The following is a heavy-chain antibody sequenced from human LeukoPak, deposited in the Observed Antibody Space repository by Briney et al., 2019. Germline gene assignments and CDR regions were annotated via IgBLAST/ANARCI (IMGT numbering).Heavy chain of an antibody. Sequence: SETLSLTCTVSGGSISSYYWSWIRQPPGKGLEWIGYIYYSGSTNYNPSLKSRVTISVDTSKNQFSLKLGSVTAADTAMYYCAKSGGYGLIDYWGQGTLVTVSS. V-gene: IGHV4-59*08. J-gene: IGHJ4*02. CDR3: AKSGGYGLIDY. CDR1: GGSISSYY. CDR2: IYYSGST. D-gene: IGHD1-26*01.